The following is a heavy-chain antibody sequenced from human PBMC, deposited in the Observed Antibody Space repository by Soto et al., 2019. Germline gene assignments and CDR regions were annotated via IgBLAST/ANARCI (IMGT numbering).Heavy chain of an antibody. CDR3: ARDSGNFGVWPYFFDP. Sequence: QVQLVQSGAEVKKPGASVKVSCKASGYTFNNYGISWVRQARGQGLEWMGWISGYNGDTDYAHNFKGRLTMTTDTSTSTAYMELRSLTSDDTAVFFCARDSGNFGVWPYFFDPWGQGTLITVSP. CDR2: ISGYNGDT. J-gene: IGHJ5*02. CDR1: GYTFNNYG. V-gene: IGHV1-18*01. D-gene: IGHD4-17*01.